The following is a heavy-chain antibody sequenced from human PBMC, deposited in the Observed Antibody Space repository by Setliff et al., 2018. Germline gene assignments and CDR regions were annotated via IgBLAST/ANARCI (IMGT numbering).Heavy chain of an antibody. CDR3: ARGKTFFGAFIRPFDI. CDR1: GGSIDSHY. CDR2: IYYSGNT. D-gene: IGHD3-3*01. V-gene: IGHV4-59*11. J-gene: IGHJ3*02. Sequence: SETLSLTCSVSGGSIDSHYWSWIRQPPGKGLEWIGGIYYSGNTNYNPSLKSRVTISIDTSKNQFSLKLSSVTAADTAVYHCARGKTFFGAFIRPFDIWGQGRMVTVSS.